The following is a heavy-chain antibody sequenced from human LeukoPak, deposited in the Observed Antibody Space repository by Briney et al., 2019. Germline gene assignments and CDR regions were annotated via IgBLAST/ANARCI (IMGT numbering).Heavy chain of an antibody. CDR1: GFTFTNYA. V-gene: IGHV3-30-3*01. CDR2: ISYDGSIK. J-gene: IGHJ4*02. D-gene: IGHD2-15*01. Sequence: GGALRLSCAASGFTFTNYAIHWVRQAPGKGLECVALISYDGSIKYYADSVKGRFTISRDNSKNTLYLQMNSLRAEDTAVYYCARDRGYCSGGSCPLDYWGQGTLVTVSS. CDR3: ARDRGYCSGGSCPLDY.